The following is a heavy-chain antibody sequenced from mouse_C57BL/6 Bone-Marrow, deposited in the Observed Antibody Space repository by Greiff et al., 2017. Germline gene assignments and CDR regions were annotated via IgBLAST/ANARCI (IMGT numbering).Heavy chain of an antibody. D-gene: IGHD1-1*01. J-gene: IGHJ3*01. CDR1: GYTFTSYG. CDR2: IYPRSGNT. Sequence: VKLVESGAELARPGASVKLSCKASGYTFTSYGISWVKQRTGQGLEWIGEIYPRSGNTYYNEKFKGKATLTADKSSSTAYMALRSLTSEDSAVYFCARSALYYSGSSSWCAYWGQGTLVTVSA. CDR3: ARSALYYSGSSSWCAY. V-gene: IGHV1-81*01.